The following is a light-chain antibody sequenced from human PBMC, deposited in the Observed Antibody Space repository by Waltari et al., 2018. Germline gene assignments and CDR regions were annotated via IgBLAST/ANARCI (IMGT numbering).Light chain of an antibody. V-gene: IGLV2-14*03. J-gene: IGLJ2*01. Sequence: QSALTQPASVSGSPGQSITISCTGTSSDVGRYNYVSWYQQHPGKAPQLLIYDVSNRPSGVPSRFSGSKSGNTASLTISGLQAADEAHYYCNSYASNSNGLFGGGTKLTIL. CDR3: NSYASNSNGL. CDR2: DVS. CDR1: SSDVGRYNY.